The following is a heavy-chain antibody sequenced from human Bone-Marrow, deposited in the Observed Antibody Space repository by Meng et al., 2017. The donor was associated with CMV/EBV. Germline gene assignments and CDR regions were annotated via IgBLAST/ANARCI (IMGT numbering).Heavy chain of an antibody. J-gene: IGHJ3*02. D-gene: IGHD2-15*01. CDR3: ARDLLGYCSASCQGASDI. V-gene: IGHV3-11*01. CDR2: ISSSGSTI. Sequence: GESLKISCAASGFTFSDYYMSWIRQAPGKGLEWVSYISSSGSTIYYADSVKGRFTISRDNAKNSLYLQMNSLRAEDTAVYYCARDLLGYCSASCQGASDIWGQGTMVTVSS. CDR1: GFTFSDYY.